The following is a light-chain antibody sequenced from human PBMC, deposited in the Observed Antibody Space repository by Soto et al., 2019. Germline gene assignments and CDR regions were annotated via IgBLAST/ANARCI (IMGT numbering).Light chain of an antibody. CDR2: GAS. J-gene: IGKJ4*01. CDR1: QSVSSN. V-gene: IGKV3-15*01. CDR3: QQYNNWPSLT. Sequence: EIVMTQSPATLSVSPGERATLSCRASQSVSSNLAWYQQKTGQAPRLLIYGASTRATGLPARFSGSGSGTEFTLTISSLQSEDFAVYYCQQYNNWPSLTFGGGTKVEIK.